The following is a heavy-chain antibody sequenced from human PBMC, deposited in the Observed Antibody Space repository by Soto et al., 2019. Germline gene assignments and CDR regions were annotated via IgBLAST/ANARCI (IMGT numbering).Heavy chain of an antibody. V-gene: IGHV4-31*03. J-gene: IGHJ5*02. D-gene: IGHD5-18*01. CDR1: GASVSSGAYY. CDR2: IYESGYT. Sequence: SETLSLTCTVSGASVSSGAYYWGWVRQRPGRGLEWIGYIYESGYTYYNTSLKSRLTISLDRSNNQFSLGLTSVTAADTAVYYCVRALRHTAMVYPLFDPWGQGXLVTVYS. CDR3: VRALRHTAMVYPLFDP.